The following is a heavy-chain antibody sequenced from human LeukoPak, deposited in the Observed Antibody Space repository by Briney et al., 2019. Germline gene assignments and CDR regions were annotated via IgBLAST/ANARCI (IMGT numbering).Heavy chain of an antibody. D-gene: IGHD6-13*01. CDR1: GFTFSDYY. CDR2: ISSSSSYT. V-gene: IGHV3-11*03. CDR3: ARLAGRADYFDY. J-gene: IGHJ4*02. Sequence: GGSLRLSCAASGFTFSDYYMSWIRQAPGKGLEWVSCISSSSSYTNYADSVKGRFTISRDNAKNSLYLQMNNLRAEDTAVYYCARLAGRADYFDYWGQGTLVTVSS.